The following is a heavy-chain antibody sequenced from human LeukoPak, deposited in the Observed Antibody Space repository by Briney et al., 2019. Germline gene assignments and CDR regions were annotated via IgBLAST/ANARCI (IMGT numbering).Heavy chain of an antibody. V-gene: IGHV4-39*01. J-gene: IGHJ3*02. CDR2: IHYSGST. D-gene: IGHD2-2*01. CDR1: GGSISSSSYY. Sequence: PSETLSLTCTVSGGSISSSSYYWAWIRQPPGKGLEWIGSIHYSGSTYYNPSLKSRVTISVDTSKNQFSLKLNSVTAADTAVYYCARSYCSSTSCYGVGAFDIWGQGTTVTVSS. CDR3: ARSYCSSTSCYGVGAFDI.